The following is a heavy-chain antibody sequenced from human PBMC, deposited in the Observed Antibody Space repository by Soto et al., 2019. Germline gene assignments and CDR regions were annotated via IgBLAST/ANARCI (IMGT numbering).Heavy chain of an antibody. D-gene: IGHD3-9*01. CDR3: AREGDLTASRYYDILTGREGLYYFDY. J-gene: IGHJ4*02. CDR1: GFTFSSYS. Sequence: PGGSLRLSCAASGFTFSSYSMNWVRQAPGKGLEWVSYISSSSSTIYYADSVKGRFTISRDNAKNSLYLQMNSLRDEDTAVYYCAREGDLTASRYYDILTGREGLYYFDYWGQGTLVTVSS. V-gene: IGHV3-48*02. CDR2: ISSSSSTI.